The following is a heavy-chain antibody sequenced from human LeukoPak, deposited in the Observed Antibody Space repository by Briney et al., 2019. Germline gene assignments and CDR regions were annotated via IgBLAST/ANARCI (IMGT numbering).Heavy chain of an antibody. CDR3: ARGPFHESSGYWNY. J-gene: IGHJ4*02. D-gene: IGHD3-22*01. Sequence: SESLSLTCAAYGGSFSDYYWTWIRQAPGKGLEWLGDINHNGSTNNNPSLKIRVTISVDTSKNQFYLKLISVTAADTAVYSCARGPFHESSGYWNYWGQGTLVSVSA. CDR1: GGSFSDYY. CDR2: INHNGST. V-gene: IGHV4-34*01.